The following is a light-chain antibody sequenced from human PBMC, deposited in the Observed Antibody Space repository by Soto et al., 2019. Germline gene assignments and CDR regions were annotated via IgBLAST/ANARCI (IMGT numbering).Light chain of an antibody. Sequence: EIVLTQSPVTLSLSPRERATLSCRASQSVSRYLAWYQQKPGQAPRLLIYDTSIRATGIPVRFSGSGSGTDFTLTINSLEPEDFAIYYCQQRTNWLGTFGQGTKVEIK. CDR1: QSVSRY. CDR2: DTS. CDR3: QQRTNWLGT. V-gene: IGKV3-11*01. J-gene: IGKJ1*01.